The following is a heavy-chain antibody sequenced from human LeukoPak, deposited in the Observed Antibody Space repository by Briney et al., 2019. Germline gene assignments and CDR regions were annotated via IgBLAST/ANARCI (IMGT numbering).Heavy chain of an antibody. V-gene: IGHV1-46*01. D-gene: IGHD2-2*01. J-gene: IGHJ4*02. Sequence: GASVKVSCTASGYTFTSYYMHWVRQAPGQGLEWMGIINPSGGSRSYAQKFQVRVTMTRDTSTSTVYMELSSLRSEDTAVYYCARVAGYCSSTSCHTYFDYWGQGTLVTVSS. CDR3: ARVAGYCSSTSCHTYFDY. CDR1: GYTFTSYY. CDR2: INPSGGSR.